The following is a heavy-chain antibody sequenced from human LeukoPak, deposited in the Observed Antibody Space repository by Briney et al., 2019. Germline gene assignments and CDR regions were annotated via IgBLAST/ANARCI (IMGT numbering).Heavy chain of an antibody. CDR1: GGTFISYA. Sequence: GASVKVSCKASGGTFISYAISWVRQAPGQGLEWMGGIIPIFGTANYAQKFQGRVTITADESTSTAYMELSSLRSEDTAVYYCAREVVPAAIGGGYAFDNWGQGTMVTVSS. J-gene: IGHJ3*02. V-gene: IGHV1-69*13. CDR3: AREVVPAAIGGGYAFDN. CDR2: IIPIFGTA. D-gene: IGHD2-2*01.